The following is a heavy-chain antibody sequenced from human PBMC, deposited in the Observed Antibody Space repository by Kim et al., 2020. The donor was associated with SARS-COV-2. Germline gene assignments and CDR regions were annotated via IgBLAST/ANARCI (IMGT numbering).Heavy chain of an antibody. Sequence: GGSLRLSCAASGFTFSSYGMHWVRQAPGKGLEWVAVISYDGSNKYYADSVKGRFTISRDNSKNTLYLQMNSLRAEDTAVYYCATDCGLWFGESGAYYGM. CDR2: ISYDGSNK. D-gene: IGHD3-10*01. CDR1: GFTFSSYG. CDR3: ATDCGLWFGESGAYYGM. V-gene: IGHV3-30*03. J-gene: IGHJ6*01.